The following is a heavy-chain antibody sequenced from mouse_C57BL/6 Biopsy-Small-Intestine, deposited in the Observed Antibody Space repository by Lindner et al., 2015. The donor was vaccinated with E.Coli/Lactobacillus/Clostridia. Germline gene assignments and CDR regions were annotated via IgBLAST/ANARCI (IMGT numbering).Heavy chain of an antibody. CDR2: INPGSGGT. D-gene: IGHD2-2*01. Sequence: VQLQESGAELVRPGTSVKVSCKASGYALTNNLIEWVKQRPGQGLEWIGVINPGSGGTNYNEKFKGKATLTADKSSSTAHMQLSSLKSEDSAVYFCARSDGYAEGGLDFWGQGTTLTVSS. CDR1: GYALTNNL. V-gene: IGHV1-54*01. CDR3: ARSDGYAEGGLDF. J-gene: IGHJ2*01.